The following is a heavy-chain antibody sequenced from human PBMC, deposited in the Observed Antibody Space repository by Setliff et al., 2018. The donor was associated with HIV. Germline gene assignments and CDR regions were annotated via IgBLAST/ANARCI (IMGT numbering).Heavy chain of an antibody. V-gene: IGHV3-30*02. Sequence: GGSLRLSCAASGFTFDDFGMSWVRQGPGKGLEWVAFIRYDGNIKSYADSVRGRFTISRDSSKNTLYLQLNGLRPDDTGVYYCASARIPTGGTSTSFDFWGQGTLVTVSS. D-gene: IGHD1-1*01. J-gene: IGHJ4*02. CDR2: IRYDGNIK. CDR1: GFTFDDFG. CDR3: ASARIPTGGTSTSFDF.